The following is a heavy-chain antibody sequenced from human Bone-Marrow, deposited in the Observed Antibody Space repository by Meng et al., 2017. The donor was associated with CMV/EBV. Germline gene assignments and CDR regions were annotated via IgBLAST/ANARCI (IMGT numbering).Heavy chain of an antibody. J-gene: IGHJ4*02. Sequence: SETLSLTCTVSGGSISSYYWSWIRQPPGKGLEWIGYIYYSGSTNYNPSLKSRVTISVDTSKNQFSLKLSPVTAADTAVYYRARVPRNYPGSFDYWGQGTLVTVSS. CDR2: IYYSGST. D-gene: IGHD3-10*01. CDR1: GGSISSYY. CDR3: ARVPRNYPGSFDY. V-gene: IGHV4-59*01.